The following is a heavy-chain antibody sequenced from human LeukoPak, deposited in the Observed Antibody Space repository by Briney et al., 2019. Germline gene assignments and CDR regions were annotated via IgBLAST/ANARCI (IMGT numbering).Heavy chain of an antibody. CDR2: MNPNSGNT. CDR3: ARGTFGELLLDY. Sequence: ASVKVSCKASGYTFTSYDINWVRQATGQGLEGMGWMNPNSGNTGYAQKFQGRVTITRKTTIRKAYMEVSSLRSEDTAVYYCARGTFGELLLDYWGQGTLVTVSS. CDR1: GYTFTSYD. D-gene: IGHD3-10*01. J-gene: IGHJ4*02. V-gene: IGHV1-8*01.